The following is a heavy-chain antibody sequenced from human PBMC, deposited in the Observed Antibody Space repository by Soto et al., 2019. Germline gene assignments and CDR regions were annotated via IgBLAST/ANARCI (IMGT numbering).Heavy chain of an antibody. J-gene: IGHJ6*02. CDR3: ARARRLDYYDSSGYYSQPYYGMDV. CDR2: IYHSGST. D-gene: IGHD3-22*01. CDR1: GGSISSSNW. V-gene: IGHV4-30-2*01. Sequence: PSETLSLTCDVSGGSISSSNWWSWIRQPPGKGLEWIGYIYHSGSTYYNPSLKSRVTISVDRSKNQFSLKLSSVTAADTAVYYCARARRLDYYDSSGYYSQPYYGMDVWGQGTTVTVSS.